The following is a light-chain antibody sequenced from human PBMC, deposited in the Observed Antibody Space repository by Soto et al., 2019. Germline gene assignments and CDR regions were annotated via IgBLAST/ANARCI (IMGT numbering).Light chain of an antibody. V-gene: IGKV3-15*01. CDR3: QQYKHWRT. CDR2: GAS. J-gene: IGKJ1*01. Sequence: VVMTQSPVTLSVSPGERVTLSCRASQSVDSRLAWYQHKPGQGPRLLIYGASTRASGVPDRFSGSGSGTEFNLTISSLQSEDFAVYYCQQYKHWRTFGQGAKVEIK. CDR1: QSVDSR.